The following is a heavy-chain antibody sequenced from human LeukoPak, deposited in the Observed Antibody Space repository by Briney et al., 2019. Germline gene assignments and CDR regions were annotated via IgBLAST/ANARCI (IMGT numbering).Heavy chain of an antibody. D-gene: IGHD7-27*01. V-gene: IGHV3-23*01. CDR2: ISGSGGST. CDR3: AKADRILTGDAYFDY. J-gene: IGHJ4*02. CDR1: GFTFSSYA. Sequence: PGGSLRLSCAASGFTFSSYAMSWVRQAPGKGLEWVSAISGSGGSTYYADSAKGRFTISRDNSKNTLYLQMNSLRAEDTAVYYCAKADRILTGDAYFDYWGQGTLVTVSS.